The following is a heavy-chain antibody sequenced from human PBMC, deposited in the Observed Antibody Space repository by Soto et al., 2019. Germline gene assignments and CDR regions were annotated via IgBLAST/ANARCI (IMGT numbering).Heavy chain of an antibody. D-gene: IGHD2-8*01. CDR2: MDDFGRT. Sequence: PSETLALTCTAPGASSSSYSRSWIRQPPGKGLEWIGYMDDFGRTIYTPSLKSRVTISLDTSKNQFSLKLTSVIAADTAVYYCARSFCRDAVRCNWFDPWGQGTLVTVSS. V-gene: IGHV4-59*01. CDR3: ARSFCRDAVRCNWFDP. J-gene: IGHJ5*02. CDR1: GASSSSYS.